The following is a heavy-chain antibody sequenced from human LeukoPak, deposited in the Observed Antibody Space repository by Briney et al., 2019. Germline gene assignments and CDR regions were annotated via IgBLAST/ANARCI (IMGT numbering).Heavy chain of an antibody. CDR3: ATGGRSGVALEQ. V-gene: IGHV3-23*03. Sequence: GGSLRLSCAASGFTFSNYAMSWVRQAPGKGLEWISLIYSGGTTYYADSVMGRFTISRDNSKTTLFLQMNSLKAEDTAVYYCATGGRSGVALEQWGQGTLVTVSS. J-gene: IGHJ4*02. CDR1: GFTFSNYA. D-gene: IGHD1/OR15-1a*01. CDR2: IYSGGTT.